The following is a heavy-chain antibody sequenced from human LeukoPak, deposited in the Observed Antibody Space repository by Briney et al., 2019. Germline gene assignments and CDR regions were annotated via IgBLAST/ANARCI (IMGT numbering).Heavy chain of an antibody. Sequence: SETLSLTCPVYGGSFSGYYCKWIRQPPGKGLEWIGEINRSGSTNCNPSLKSRVTISVDTSKNQFSVKLSSVTAADTAVYYCARVNRRFGAYYYMDVWGKGTTVTISS. CDR3: ARVNRRFGAYYYMDV. CDR1: GGSFSGYY. V-gene: IGHV4-34*01. D-gene: IGHD3-10*01. J-gene: IGHJ6*03. CDR2: INRSGST.